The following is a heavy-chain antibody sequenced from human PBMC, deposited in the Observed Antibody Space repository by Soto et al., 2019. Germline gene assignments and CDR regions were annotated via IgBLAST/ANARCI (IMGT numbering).Heavy chain of an antibody. Sequence: GGSLRLSCAASGFTFSSHAMDWVRQAPGKVLEWVSYIDRGSRTIYYADSVKGRFIISRDNAKNSLYLQMNSLRAEDTAVYYCARDLTGYAMDVWGQGTTVTVSS. CDR1: GFTFSSHA. V-gene: IGHV3-48*03. D-gene: IGHD2-2*01. CDR2: IDRGSRTI. J-gene: IGHJ6*02. CDR3: ARDLTGYAMDV.